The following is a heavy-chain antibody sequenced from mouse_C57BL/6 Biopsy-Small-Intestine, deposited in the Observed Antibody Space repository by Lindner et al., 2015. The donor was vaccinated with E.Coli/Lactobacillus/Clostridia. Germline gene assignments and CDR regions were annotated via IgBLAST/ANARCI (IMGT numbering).Heavy chain of an antibody. D-gene: IGHD2-3*01. CDR2: INPNYETT. V-gene: IGHV1-39*01. J-gene: IGHJ3*01. Sequence: LQESGPELVKPGASVKISCKASGYLFTDFNMNWVKQSDGKSLEWIGVINPNYETTSYNQKFKDKATLTVDQSSSTAYMHLNSLTSEDSAVYYCTRHGYYGFAYWGQGTLVTVSA. CDR3: TRHGYYGFAY. CDR1: GYLFTDFN.